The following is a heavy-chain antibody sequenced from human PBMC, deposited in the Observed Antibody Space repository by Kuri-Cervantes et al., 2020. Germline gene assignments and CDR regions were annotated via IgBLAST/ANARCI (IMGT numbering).Heavy chain of an antibody. V-gene: IGHV3-23*01. Sequence: LSLTCAASGFTFSSYAMSWVRQAPGKGLEWVSAISGSGGSTYYADSVKGRFTISRDNSKNTLYLQMNSLRAEDTAVYYCAKEGDYGDYVDYWGQGTLVTVSS. CDR1: GFTFSSYA. J-gene: IGHJ4*02. CDR3: AKEGDYGDYVDY. D-gene: IGHD4-17*01. CDR2: ISGSGGST.